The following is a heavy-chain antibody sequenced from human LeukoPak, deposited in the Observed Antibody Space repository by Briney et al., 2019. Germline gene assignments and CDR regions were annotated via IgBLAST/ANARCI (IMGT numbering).Heavy chain of an antibody. J-gene: IGHJ5*02. CDR3: ARDAGNSGYGCDL. V-gene: IGHV3-48*01. CDR2: IRSSSET. CDR1: GFIFSQYS. Sequence: PGGSLRLSCAASGFIFSQYSMNWVRQAPGKGLEWVSHIRSSSETFYADSVKGRFTIYRDNARNSLYLQMNNLRGEDTAIYYCARDAGNSGYGCDLWGQGTLVTVSS. D-gene: IGHD5-12*01.